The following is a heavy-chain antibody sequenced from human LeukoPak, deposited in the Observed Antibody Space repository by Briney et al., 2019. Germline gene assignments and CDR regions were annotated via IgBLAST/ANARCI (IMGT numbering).Heavy chain of an antibody. CDR1: GFTFSSYS. Sequence: GGTLRLSCAASGFTFSSYSMNWVRQAPGKGLEWVSSISSSGSYIYYADPVKGRFTISRDNAKNSLFLQMNSLRAEDTAVYYCARGYYGDPSQVYYFDYWGQGTLVTVSS. V-gene: IGHV3-21*01. D-gene: IGHD4-17*01. CDR3: ARGYYGDPSQVYYFDY. CDR2: ISSSGSYI. J-gene: IGHJ4*02.